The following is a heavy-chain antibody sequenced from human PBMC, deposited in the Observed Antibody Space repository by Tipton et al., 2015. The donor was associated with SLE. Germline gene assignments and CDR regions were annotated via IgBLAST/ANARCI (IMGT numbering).Heavy chain of an antibody. D-gene: IGHD3-16*01. J-gene: IGHJ6*03. CDR2: ISTYNGNT. CDR1: GYTFTTYG. CDR3: ARLGDWDYYYYMDV. Sequence: QLVQSGAEVKKPGASVRVSCKASGYTFTTYGISWVRQAPGQGLEGMGWISTYNGNTNYAQKLQGRVTMTSDTSTSTAYMELRSLRSDDTAIYYCARLGDWDYYYYMDVWGKGTTVTVSS. V-gene: IGHV1-18*01.